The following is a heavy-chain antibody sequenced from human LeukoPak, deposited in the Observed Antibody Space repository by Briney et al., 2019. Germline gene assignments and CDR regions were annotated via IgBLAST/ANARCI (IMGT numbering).Heavy chain of an antibody. CDR3: AKDHYDFWSGYYIHFDY. V-gene: IGHV3-23*01. J-gene: IGHJ4*02. D-gene: IGHD3-3*01. CDR1: GFTFSSYA. CDR2: ISGSGGST. Sequence: GGSMRLSCAASGFTFSSYAMSWVRQAPGKGLEWVSAISGSGGSTYYADSVKGRFTISRDNCKNTLYLQVNSLRAEDTAVYYCAKDHYDFWSGYYIHFDYWGQGTLVTVSS.